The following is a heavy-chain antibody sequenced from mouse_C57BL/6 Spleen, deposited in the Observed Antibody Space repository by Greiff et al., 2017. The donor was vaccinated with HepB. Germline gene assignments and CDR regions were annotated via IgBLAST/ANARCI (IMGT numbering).Heavy chain of an antibody. CDR3: ARPRDDYGPDVDY. Sequence: QVQLQQPGAELVRPGSSVKLSCKASGYTFTSYWMHWVKQRPIQGLEWIGNIDPSDSETHYNQKFKDKATLTVDKSSSKAYMQLSSLTSEDSAVYYSARPRDDYGPDVDYWGQGTTLTVSS. V-gene: IGHV1-52*01. D-gene: IGHD1-1*02. CDR1: GYTFTSYW. J-gene: IGHJ2*01. CDR2: IDPSDSET.